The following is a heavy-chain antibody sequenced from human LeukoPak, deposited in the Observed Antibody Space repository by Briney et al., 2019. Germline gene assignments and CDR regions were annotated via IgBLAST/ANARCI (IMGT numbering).Heavy chain of an antibody. J-gene: IGHJ4*02. D-gene: IGHD4-17*01. V-gene: IGHV5-51*01. CDR1: GYSFTSYW. CDR2: IVPSDSEN. Sequence: GESLKISCKGSGYSFTSYWFAWVRQMPGKGLEWMGIIVPSDSENRYSPSFQGQVTIPADKSISTAYPQWSNLKASDTAMYYCARGSDYAKYWGQGTLVTVSS. CDR3: ARGSDYAKY.